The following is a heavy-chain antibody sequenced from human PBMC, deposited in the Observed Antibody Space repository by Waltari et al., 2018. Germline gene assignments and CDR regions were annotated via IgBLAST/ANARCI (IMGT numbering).Heavy chain of an antibody. CDR2: ISYDGSNK. Sequence: QVQLVESGGGVVQPGRSLRLSCAASGFTFSSYAMHWVRQAPGKGLEWGAVISYDGSNKYYADSVKGRFTISRDNSKNTLYLQMNSLRAEDTAVYYCARGAGTEYYYYMDVWGKGTTVTISS. CDR1: GFTFSSYA. V-gene: IGHV3-30-3*01. CDR3: ARGAGTEYYYYMDV. D-gene: IGHD6-19*01. J-gene: IGHJ6*03.